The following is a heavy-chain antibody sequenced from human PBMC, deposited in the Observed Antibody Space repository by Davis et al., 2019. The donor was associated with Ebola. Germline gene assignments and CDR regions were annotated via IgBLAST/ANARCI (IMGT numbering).Heavy chain of an antibody. CDR3: AKDKNYDFWSGYTHDAFDI. J-gene: IGHJ3*02. CDR1: GFTFSSYA. V-gene: IGHV3-23*01. CDR2: ISGSGGST. D-gene: IGHD3-3*01. Sequence: GESLKISCAASGFTFSSYAMSWVRQARGKGLEWVSAISGSGGSTYYAYSVKRRFTISRDNSKNTLYLQMNSLRAEDTAIYYCAKDKNYDFWSGYTHDAFDIWGQGTMVTVSS.